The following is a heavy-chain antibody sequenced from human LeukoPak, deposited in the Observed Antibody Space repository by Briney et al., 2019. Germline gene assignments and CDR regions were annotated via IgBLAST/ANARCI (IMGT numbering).Heavy chain of an antibody. J-gene: IGHJ4*02. CDR3: VRSLDY. CDR1: GFTFSSFA. Sequence: GGSLRLSRAASGFTFSSFAMNWVRQAPGKGLEWISIVSVSASCTSYADSVEGRFIIARDNSKDTVYLQMNSLRVEDTALYYCVRSLDYWGQGTLVTVSS. V-gene: IGHV3-23*01. CDR2: VSVSASCT.